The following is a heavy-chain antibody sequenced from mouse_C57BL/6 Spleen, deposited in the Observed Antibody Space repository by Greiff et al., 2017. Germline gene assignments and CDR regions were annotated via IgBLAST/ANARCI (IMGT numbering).Heavy chain of an antibody. V-gene: IGHV1-26*01. D-gene: IGHD2-4*01. Sequence: EVQLQQSGPELVKPGASVKISCKASGYTFTDYYMNWVKQSHGKSLEWIGDINPNNGGTSYNQKFKGKATLTVDKSSSTAYMELRSLTSEDSAVYYCARYDYGTMDYWGQGTSVTASS. J-gene: IGHJ4*01. CDR3: ARYDYGTMDY. CDR2: INPNNGGT. CDR1: GYTFTDYY.